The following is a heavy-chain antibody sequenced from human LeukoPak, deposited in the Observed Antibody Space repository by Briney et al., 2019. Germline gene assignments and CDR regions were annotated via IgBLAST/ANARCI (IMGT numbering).Heavy chain of an antibody. Sequence: SETLSLTCTVSGDSFSSRSYFWDWIRQSPGKGLEWIGSMYYSGSTYYSPSLKSRVAMSIDTAENQFSLKLTSVTAADTAVYYCARHYGPWGQGTLVTVSS. J-gene: IGHJ5*02. CDR2: MYYSGST. V-gene: IGHV4-39*01. CDR3: ARHYGP. CDR1: GDSFSSRSYF. D-gene: IGHD3-10*01.